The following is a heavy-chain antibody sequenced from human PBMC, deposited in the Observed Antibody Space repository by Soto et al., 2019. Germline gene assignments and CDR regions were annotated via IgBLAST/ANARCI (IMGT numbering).Heavy chain of an antibody. CDR2: IGSSGSTI. J-gene: IGHJ5*02. CDR1: GFTFSDYY. V-gene: IGHV3-11*01. D-gene: IGHD6-13*01. Sequence: PGGSLRLSCAASGFTFSDYYMSWIRQAPGKGLEWVSYIGSSGSTIYYADSVKGRFTISRDNAKNSLYLQMNSLRAEDTAVYYCARDVDPHIATPGTWGQGALVTVSS. CDR3: ARDVDPHIATPGT.